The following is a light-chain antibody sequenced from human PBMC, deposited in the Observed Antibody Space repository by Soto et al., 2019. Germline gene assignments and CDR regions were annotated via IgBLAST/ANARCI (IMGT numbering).Light chain of an antibody. Sequence: DIVLTQSPGTLSLSPGERATLSCRASQSVSSSYLAWYQHKPGQAPRLLIYGASSRATGIPDRFSGGGSGTDFTLTISRLEPEDFAVYYCQQYGSSPYTFGQGTKLEIK. CDR3: QQYGSSPYT. V-gene: IGKV3-20*01. CDR2: GAS. CDR1: QSVSSSY. J-gene: IGKJ2*01.